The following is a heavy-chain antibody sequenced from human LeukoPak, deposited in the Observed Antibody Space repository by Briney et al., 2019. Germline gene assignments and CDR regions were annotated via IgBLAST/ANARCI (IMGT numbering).Heavy chain of an antibody. CDR3: AKDGQRRAVSVVTYMDV. Sequence: GGSLRLSCAASGLTFSSYAMSWVRQAPGKGLEWVSAISGSGGSTYYADSVKGRFTISRDNAKNSLYLQMNSLRDEDTALYYCAKDGQRRAVSVVTYMDVWGKGTTVTVSS. CDR1: GLTFSSYA. V-gene: IGHV3-23*01. CDR2: ISGSGGST. D-gene: IGHD6-19*01. J-gene: IGHJ6*03.